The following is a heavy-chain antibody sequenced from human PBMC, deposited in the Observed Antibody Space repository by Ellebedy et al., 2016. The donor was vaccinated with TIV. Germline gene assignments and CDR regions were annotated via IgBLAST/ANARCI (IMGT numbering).Heavy chain of an antibody. V-gene: IGHV3-74*01. CDR3: ARDGGSGTPFGY. D-gene: IGHD3-10*01. CDR2: ITTDVTNT. J-gene: IGHJ4*02. CDR1: GFSFSSYW. Sequence: GESLKISCEASGFSFSSYWMHWVRQGKGLVWVSRITTDVTNTAYADSVKARFTLSRDNARNTVYLQMNSLTADDTAVYFCARDGGSGTPFGYWGQGTLVTVSS.